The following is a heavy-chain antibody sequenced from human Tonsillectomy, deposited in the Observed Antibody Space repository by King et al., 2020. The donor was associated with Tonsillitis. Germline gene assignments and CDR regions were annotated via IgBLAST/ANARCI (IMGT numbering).Heavy chain of an antibody. CDR1: GGSISSYY. CDR3: ARSDSSGWKYYFDY. CDR2: IYYSGST. D-gene: IGHD6-19*01. Sequence: QLQESGPGLVKPSETLSLTCTVSGGSISSYYWSWIRQPPGKGLEWIGYIYYSGSTTYNPSLKSRVTISVDTSKNQFSLKLTSVTAADTAVYYCARSDSSGWKYYFDYWAREPWSPSPQ. J-gene: IGHJ4*02. V-gene: IGHV4-59*01.